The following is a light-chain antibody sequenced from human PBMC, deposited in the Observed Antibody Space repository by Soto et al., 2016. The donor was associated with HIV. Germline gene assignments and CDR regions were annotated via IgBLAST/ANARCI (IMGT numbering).Light chain of an antibody. Sequence: VVMTQSPLSLPVTLGQPASISCRSSQSLVHSDGNTYLNWFHQRPGQSPRRLIYKISKRDSGVPDRFSGSGSGTDFTLKISRVEAEDVGIYYCMQSLQTYTFGQGTKLEI. CDR2: KIS. J-gene: IGKJ2*01. CDR3: MQSLQTYT. CDR1: QSLVHSDGNTY. V-gene: IGKV2-30*02.